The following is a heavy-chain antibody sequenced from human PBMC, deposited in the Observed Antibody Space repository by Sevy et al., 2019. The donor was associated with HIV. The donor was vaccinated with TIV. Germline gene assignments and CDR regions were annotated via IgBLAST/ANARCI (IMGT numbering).Heavy chain of an antibody. D-gene: IGHD3-22*01. V-gene: IGHV6-1*01. CDR3: ARGVSLYYDSSGYLFDF. CDR1: GDSVSSNSAA. Sequence: QSQTLSLTCAISGDSVSSNSAAWNWIKQSPSRGLEWLGRTYYRSKSSNDYAVSVKSRITITSDTSKNQFSLQLKSVTPEDTAVYYCARGVSLYYDSSGYLFDFWGQGTLVTVSS. CDR2: TYYRSKSSN. J-gene: IGHJ4*02.